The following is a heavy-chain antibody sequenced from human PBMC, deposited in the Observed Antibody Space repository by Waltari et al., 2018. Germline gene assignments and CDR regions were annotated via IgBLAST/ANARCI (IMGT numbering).Heavy chain of an antibody. D-gene: IGHD1-26*01. V-gene: IGHV3-23*01. CDR2: IKYSGGDST. CDR3: AKAVQWELVRIAFDI. J-gene: IGHJ3*02. CDR1: GFTFSSYA. Sequence: EVQLLESGGGLVQTGGSLRLSCAASGFTFSSYAMRWVRQAPGKGLEWVSSIKYSGGDSTYYADSVKGRFTISRDNSKNTLYLQMNSLRAEDTAVYYCAKAVQWELVRIAFDIWGQGTMVTVSS.